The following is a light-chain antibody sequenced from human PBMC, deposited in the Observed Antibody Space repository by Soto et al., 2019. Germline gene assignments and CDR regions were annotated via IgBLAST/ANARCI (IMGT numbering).Light chain of an antibody. J-gene: IGKJ3*01. CDR1: QSVSSY. CDR2: DAS. CDR3: QQRSNWPRTFT. V-gene: IGKV3-11*01. Sequence: EIVLTQSPATLSLSPGERATLSCGASQSVSSYLAWYQQKPGQAPRLLIYDASNRATGIPARFSGSGSGTDFTLTISSLEPEDFAVYYCQQRSNWPRTFTFGPGTKVDIK.